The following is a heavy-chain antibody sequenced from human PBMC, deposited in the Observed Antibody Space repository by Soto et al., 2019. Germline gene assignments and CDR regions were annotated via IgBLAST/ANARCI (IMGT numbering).Heavy chain of an antibody. CDR1: GGSISSGGYY. J-gene: IGHJ4*02. V-gene: IGHV4-31*03. Sequence: QVQLQESGPGLVKPSQTLSLTCTVSGGSISSGGYYWSWIRQHPGKGLEWIGYIYYSGSTYYNPSLRSRVTISVDTSKNQFSLKLSSVTAAATAVYYCARGADYYDSSGYPSGRYFDYWGQGTLVTVSS. CDR2: IYYSGST. D-gene: IGHD3-22*01. CDR3: ARGADYYDSSGYPSGRYFDY.